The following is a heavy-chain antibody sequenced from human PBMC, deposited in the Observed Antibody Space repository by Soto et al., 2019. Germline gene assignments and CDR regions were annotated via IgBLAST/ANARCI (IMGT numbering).Heavy chain of an antibody. D-gene: IGHD2-2*01. J-gene: IGHJ6*02. V-gene: IGHV5-51*01. CDR1: GYRFTKFW. Sequence: GEPLKISCEGFGYRFTKFWIAWVRQMPGKGLEWMGIIYPGDSDTRYSPSFQGQVTISADKSIDTAYLQWSSLKASDTAMCYCARSLRLLPDAYSDDYYHYNGMDVWGQGTTVTVSS. CDR3: ARSLRLLPDAYSDDYYHYNGMDV. CDR2: IYPGDSDT.